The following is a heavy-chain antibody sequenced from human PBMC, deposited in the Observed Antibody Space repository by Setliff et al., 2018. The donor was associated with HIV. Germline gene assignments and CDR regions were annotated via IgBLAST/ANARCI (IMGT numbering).Heavy chain of an antibody. Sequence: SETLSLTCTVSGPSINIHYWSWLRQSPGKGFEWIGYIYSTGSTNYNPSLQSRVTISMVASRNQFSLKVTSVTAADTAVYYCAKAAGFYGDYTFDHWGQGRQVTVSS. CDR1: GPSINIHY. D-gene: IGHD4-17*01. V-gene: IGHV4-59*11. J-gene: IGHJ4*02. CDR2: IYSTGST. CDR3: AKAAGFYGDYTFDH.